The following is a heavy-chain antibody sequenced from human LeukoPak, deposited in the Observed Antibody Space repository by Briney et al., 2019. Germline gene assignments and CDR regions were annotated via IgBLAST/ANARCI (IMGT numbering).Heavy chain of an antibody. D-gene: IGHD5-18*01. Sequence: GESLKISCKGSGYSFTSYWIGWVRQMPGKGLEWMGIIYPGDSDTRYSPSFQGQVTISVDKSISTAYVQWSSLKASDTAMYYCARPSRGYSSPFEYWGQGTLVTVSS. CDR1: GYSFTSYW. J-gene: IGHJ4*02. V-gene: IGHV5-51*01. CDR2: IYPGDSDT. CDR3: ARPSRGYSSPFEY.